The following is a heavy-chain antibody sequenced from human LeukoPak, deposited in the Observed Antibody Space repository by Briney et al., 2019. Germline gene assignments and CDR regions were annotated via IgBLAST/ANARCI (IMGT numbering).Heavy chain of an antibody. Sequence: GGSLRLSCAASGLTFRSYWMSWVRQAPGKGLEWVAVISYDGSNKYYADSVKGRFTISRDNSKNTLYLQMNSLRAEDTAVYYCAKDSFGGVLNWGQGTLVTVSS. V-gene: IGHV3-30*18. CDR1: GLTFRSYW. CDR3: AKDSFGGVLN. J-gene: IGHJ4*02. CDR2: ISYDGSNK. D-gene: IGHD3-16*01.